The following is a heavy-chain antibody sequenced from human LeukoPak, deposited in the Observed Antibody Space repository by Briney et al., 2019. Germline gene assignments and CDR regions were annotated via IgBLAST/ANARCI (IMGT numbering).Heavy chain of an antibody. CDR2: ISWNSGNI. CDR1: GFTFDDYG. Sequence: GGSPRLSCAASGFTFDDYGMHWVRQPPGKGLEWVSGISWNSGNIGYADSVKGRFTISRDNAKNSLYLQMDSLRAEDTAFYYCAKVDGYNSGWYDYWGQGTLVTVSS. J-gene: IGHJ4*02. V-gene: IGHV3-9*01. CDR3: AKVDGYNSGWYDY. D-gene: IGHD6-19*01.